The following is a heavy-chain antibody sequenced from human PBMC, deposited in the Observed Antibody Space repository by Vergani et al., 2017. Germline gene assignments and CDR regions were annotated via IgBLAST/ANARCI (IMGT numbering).Heavy chain of an antibody. V-gene: IGHV4-34*01. J-gene: IGHJ5*02. Sequence: QVQLQQWGAGLLKPSETLFLTCAVYGGSFSGYYWCWIRQPPGKGLEWIGEINHSGSTNYNPSLKSRVTISVDTSKNQFSLKLSSVTAADTAVYYCARRGSSWSLGFVYLDPWGQGSLVTVSS. CDR1: GGSFSGYY. D-gene: IGHD6-13*01. CDR2: INHSGST. CDR3: ARRGSSWSLGFVYLDP.